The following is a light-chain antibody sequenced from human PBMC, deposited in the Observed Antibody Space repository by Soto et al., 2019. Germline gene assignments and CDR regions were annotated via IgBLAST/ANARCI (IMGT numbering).Light chain of an antibody. CDR2: DAS. V-gene: IGKV3-11*01. CDR3: HQRSNWPLT. J-gene: IGKJ4*01. CDR1: QSVSSY. Sequence: EIVLTQSPATLSLSPGERATLSCRASQSVSSYLAWYQQKPGQAPRLLIYDASNRATDIPTRFSGSGSGTDFTLTISRLEPEDFAVYYWHQRSNWPLTFGGGTKVEIK.